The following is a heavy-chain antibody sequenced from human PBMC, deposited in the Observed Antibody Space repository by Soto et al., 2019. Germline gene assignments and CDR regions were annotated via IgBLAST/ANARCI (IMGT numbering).Heavy chain of an antibody. CDR1: GFTFSSYA. V-gene: IGHV3-30-3*01. CDR3: ARDSAEPGYGYSYYYYYGMDV. J-gene: IGHJ6*02. Sequence: PGGSLRLSCAASGFTFSSYAMHWVRQAPGKGLEWAAVISIDGSKNYYADSVKGRFTISRENAKNTLYLQMNSLRAEDTAVYYCARDSAEPGYGYSYYYYYGMDVWGQGTTVTVSS. D-gene: IGHD5-18*01. CDR2: ISIDGSKN.